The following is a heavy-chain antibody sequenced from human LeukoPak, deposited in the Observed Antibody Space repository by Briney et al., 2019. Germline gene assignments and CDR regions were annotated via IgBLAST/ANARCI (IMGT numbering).Heavy chain of an antibody. CDR1: GFTFSSHG. Sequence: GGSLRLSCAASGFTFSSHGMNWVRQAPGKGLEWVSSISSSSSYIYYADSVKGRFTISRDNAKNSLYLQMNSLRAEDTAVYYCARTPWGVRGVGYYFDYWGQGTLVTVSS. D-gene: IGHD3-10*01. J-gene: IGHJ4*02. CDR2: ISSSSSYI. V-gene: IGHV3-21*01. CDR3: ARTPWGVRGVGYYFDY.